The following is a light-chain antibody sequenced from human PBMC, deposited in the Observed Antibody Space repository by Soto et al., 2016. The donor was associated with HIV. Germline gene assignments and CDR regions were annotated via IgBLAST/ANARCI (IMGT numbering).Light chain of an antibody. J-gene: IGLJ1*01. V-gene: IGLV3-21*01. Sequence: SFVLTQPPSVSVAPGNTARITCGGNSIGRKSVHWYQRKPGQAPVLVVFSNTARPSGIPERFSGSNSGNTATLTISRVEAGDEADYFCRVWDSISDHYVFGPGTEVTVL. CDR1: SIGRKS. CDR3: RVWDSISDHYV. CDR2: SNT.